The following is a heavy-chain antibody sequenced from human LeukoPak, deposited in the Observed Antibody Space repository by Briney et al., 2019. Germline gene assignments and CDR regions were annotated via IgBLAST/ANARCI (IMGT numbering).Heavy chain of an antibody. V-gene: IGHV3-30*02. CDR2: IRYDGSNK. Sequence: PGGSLRLSCAVSGFTFSSYWMSWVRQAPGKGLEWVAFIRYDGSNKYYADSVKGRFTISRDNSKNTLYLQMNSLRAEDTAVYYCAKGSFFEGVPNPGGFDYWGQGTLVTVSS. J-gene: IGHJ4*02. CDR3: AKGSFFEGVPNPGGFDY. CDR1: GFTFSSYW. D-gene: IGHD3-3*01.